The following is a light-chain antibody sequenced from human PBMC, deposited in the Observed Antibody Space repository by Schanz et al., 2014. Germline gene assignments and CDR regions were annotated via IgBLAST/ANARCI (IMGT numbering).Light chain of an antibody. Sequence: QSVLTQPPSASGTPGQRVTISCSGSTSNVRSTYVNWYQQFPGTAPKLLIYSNNQRPSGVSPRFSGSKSVNTASLTISGLQAEDEADYYCCSYMSTTTLAWVFGGGTKLTVL. J-gene: IGLJ3*02. V-gene: IGLV1-44*01. CDR3: CSYMSTTTLAWV. CDR2: SNN. CDR1: TSNVRSTY.